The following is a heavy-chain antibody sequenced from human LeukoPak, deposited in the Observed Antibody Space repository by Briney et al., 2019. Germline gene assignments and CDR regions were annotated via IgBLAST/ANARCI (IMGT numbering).Heavy chain of an antibody. CDR1: GFTFSSYT. J-gene: IGHJ4*02. CDR2: ISSSSYI. D-gene: IGHD2-2*01. V-gene: IGHV3-21*01. Sequence: GGSLRLSCSASGFTFSSYTMNWVRQAPGKGLEWVSSISSSSYIYYADSVKGRFTISRDNAKNSLYLQMNSLRAEDTAVYFCARDRWSSTSYNDYWGQGTLVTVSS. CDR3: ARDRWSSTSYNDY.